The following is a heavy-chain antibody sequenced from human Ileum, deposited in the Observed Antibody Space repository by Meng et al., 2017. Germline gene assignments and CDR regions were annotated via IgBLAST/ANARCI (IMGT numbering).Heavy chain of an antibody. V-gene: IGHV4-61*01. CDR2: IYYSGSI. J-gene: IGHJ5*02. Sequence: QVQLRGSAPRMVTPAQTLSLTHTVSSVSISRGFYQWNWIRQYPGKGLEWIGYIYYSGSINYNPSLKSRVTISVDTSKNQFSLNLSSVTAADTAVYYCARDSGWFNRWGQGTLVTVSS. CDR3: ARDSGWFNR. CDR1: SVSISRGFYQ.